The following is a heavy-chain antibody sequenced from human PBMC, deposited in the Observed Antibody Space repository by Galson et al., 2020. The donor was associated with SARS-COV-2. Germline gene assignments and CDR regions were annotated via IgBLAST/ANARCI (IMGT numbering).Heavy chain of an antibody. D-gene: IGHD3-22*01. Sequence: ASVKVSCKASGYTFIGHFIHWVKQAPGQGLEWMGWINPNTGATHYVQKFQGRLTMTRDTSISTLYMELDSLTHDDTAVYYCARENADYDDSTGYWDGYWGQGTLVTVSS. CDR2: INPNTGAT. CDR1: GYTFIGHF. J-gene: IGHJ4*02. V-gene: IGHV1-2*02. CDR3: ARENADYDDSTGYWDGY.